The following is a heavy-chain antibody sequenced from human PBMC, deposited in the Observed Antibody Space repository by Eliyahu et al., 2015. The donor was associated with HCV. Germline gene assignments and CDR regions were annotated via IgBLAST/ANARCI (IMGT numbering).Heavy chain of an antibody. D-gene: IGHD6-19*01. V-gene: IGHV3-33*01. CDR3: ASMGTQWLVRGGMDV. Sequence: QVQLVESGGGVVQPGRSLXLPXEASGXXXSXXXMHWVRQAPGKGLEWVAVIWYDGSNKYYADSVKGRFTISRDNSKNTLYLQMNSLRAEDTAVYYCASMGTQWLVRGGMDVWGQGTTVTVSS. CDR1: GXXXSXXX. J-gene: IGHJ6*02. CDR2: IWYDGSNK.